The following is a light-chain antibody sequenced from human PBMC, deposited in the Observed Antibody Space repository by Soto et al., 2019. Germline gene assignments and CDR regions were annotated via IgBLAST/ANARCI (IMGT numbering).Light chain of an antibody. V-gene: IGKV1-39*01. Sequence: DIQLTQSPSFLSASVGDRVTITCQASQDISNYLNWYQQKPGKAPKLLIYDASNLETGVPSRFSGSGSGTEFTLTITSLRPDDFATYYCQQSYSILWTFGQGTKVDIK. J-gene: IGKJ1*01. CDR1: QDISNY. CDR3: QQSYSILWT. CDR2: DAS.